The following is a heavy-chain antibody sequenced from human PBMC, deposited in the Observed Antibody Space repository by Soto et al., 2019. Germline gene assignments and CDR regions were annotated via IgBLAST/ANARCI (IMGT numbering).Heavy chain of an antibody. Sequence: PSETLSLTCTVSGGSISSYYWIWIRQPPGKGLEWIGYIYYSGSTNYNPSLKSRVTISVDTSKNQFSLKLSSVTAADTAVYYCARKVLGEGYFDYWGQGTLVTVSS. CDR3: ARKVLGEGYFDY. V-gene: IGHV4-59*01. J-gene: IGHJ4*02. CDR1: GGSISSYY. CDR2: IYYSGST. D-gene: IGHD2-8*01.